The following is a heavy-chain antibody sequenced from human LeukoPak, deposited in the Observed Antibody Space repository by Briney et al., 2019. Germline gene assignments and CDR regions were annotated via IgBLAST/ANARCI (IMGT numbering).Heavy chain of an antibody. Sequence: GESLKISCAASGFTFSSYAMSWVRQAPGKGLKWVSAIGGSGGSTYYADSVKGRFTISRDNSKNTLYLQMNSLRAEDTAVYYCAKVVGGDYWGQGTLVTVSS. CDR3: AKVVGGDY. D-gene: IGHD6-6*01. J-gene: IGHJ4*02. CDR2: IGGSGGST. CDR1: GFTFSSYA. V-gene: IGHV3-23*01.